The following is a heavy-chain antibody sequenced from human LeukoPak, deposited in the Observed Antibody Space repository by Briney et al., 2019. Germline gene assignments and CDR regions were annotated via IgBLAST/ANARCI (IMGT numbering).Heavy chain of an antibody. J-gene: IGHJ4*02. D-gene: IGHD3-22*01. CDR3: ARSRGPTYYYDSSGYYFFDY. Sequence: SGPALVNPTQTLTLTCTFSGFSLSTRGMCVSWIRQPPGKALEWLALIDWDDDKYYSTSLKTRLTISKDTSKNQVVLTMTNMDPVDTATYYCARSRGPTYYYDSSGYYFFDYWGQGTLVTVSS. V-gene: IGHV2-70*01. CDR1: GFSLSTRGMC. CDR2: IDWDDDK.